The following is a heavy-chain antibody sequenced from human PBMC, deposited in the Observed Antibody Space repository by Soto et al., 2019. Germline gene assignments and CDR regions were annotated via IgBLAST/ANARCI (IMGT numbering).Heavy chain of an antibody. CDR1: GGALRSYF. J-gene: IGHJ6*02. D-gene: IGHD3-9*01. CDR2: IDYSGST. V-gene: IGHV4-59*12. Sequence: QVQLQESGPGLVKPSETLSLTCSVSGGALRSYFWTWIRQTPGKGLEWIGYIDYSGSTTYSPSLKSRASLSVDTSKNQFSLTLRSVTGADTAIYYWARDKSTTRFYYFALDVWGQGTTVTVSS. CDR3: ARDKSTTRFYYFALDV.